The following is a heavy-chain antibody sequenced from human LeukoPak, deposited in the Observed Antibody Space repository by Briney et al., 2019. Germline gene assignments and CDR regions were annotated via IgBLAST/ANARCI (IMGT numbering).Heavy chain of an antibody. D-gene: IGHD1-26*01. CDR1: GGSISSYY. V-gene: IGHV4-4*07. Sequence: SETLSLTCTVSGGSISSYYWSWIRQPAGKGLEWIGRIYTSGSTNYNPSLKSRVTMSVDTSKNQFSLKLSSVTAADTAVYYCARSSKRVGAIYFDYWGQGTLVTVSS. CDR3: ARSSKRVGAIYFDY. J-gene: IGHJ4*02. CDR2: IYTSGST.